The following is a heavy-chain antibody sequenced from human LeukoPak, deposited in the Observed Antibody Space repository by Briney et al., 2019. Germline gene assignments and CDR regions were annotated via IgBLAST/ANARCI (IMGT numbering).Heavy chain of an antibody. V-gene: IGHV4-59*01. CDR1: GGSISSYY. CDR2: IYYSGST. Sequence: SETLSLTCTVSGGSISSYYWSWIRQPPGKGLEWIGYIYYSGSTNYNPSLKSRVTISVDTSKNQFSLKLSSVTAADTAVYYCVRENDILTGYYFAFDIWGQGTMVTVSS. D-gene: IGHD3-9*01. J-gene: IGHJ3*02. CDR3: VRENDILTGYYFAFDI.